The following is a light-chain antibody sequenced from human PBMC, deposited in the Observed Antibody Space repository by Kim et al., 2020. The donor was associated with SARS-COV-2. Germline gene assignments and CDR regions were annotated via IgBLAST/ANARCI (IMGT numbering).Light chain of an antibody. Sequence: QSVLTQPPSASGTPGQRVTISCSGSSSNIGRNSVFWYQQLPGTAPKLLIYRSNQRPSGVPDRFSGSKSGTSASLAISGLRSEDEADYYCATWDDIMNGWVFGGGTQLTVL. CDR1: SSNIGRNS. CDR3: ATWDDIMNGWV. CDR2: RSN. V-gene: IGLV1-47*01. J-gene: IGLJ3*02.